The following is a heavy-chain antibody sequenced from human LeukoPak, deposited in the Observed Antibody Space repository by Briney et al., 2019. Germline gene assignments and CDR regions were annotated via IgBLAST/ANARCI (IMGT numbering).Heavy chain of an antibody. CDR3: ARGPLRMMFYYYYYMDV. V-gene: IGHV1-69*04. D-gene: IGHD3-10*02. CDR2: IIPILGIA. CDR1: GGTFSSYA. J-gene: IGHJ6*03. Sequence: SVKVSCKASGGTFSSYAISWVRQAPGQGLEWMGRIIPILGIANYAQKFQGRVTITADKSTSTAYMELSSLRSEDTAVYYCARGPLRMMFYYYYYMDVWGKGTTVTVSS.